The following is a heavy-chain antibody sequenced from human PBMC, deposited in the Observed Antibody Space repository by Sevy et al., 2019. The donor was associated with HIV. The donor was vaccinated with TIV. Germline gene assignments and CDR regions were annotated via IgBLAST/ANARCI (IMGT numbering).Heavy chain of an antibody. CDR1: GFTVSSNY. J-gene: IGHJ4*02. D-gene: IGHD3-22*01. V-gene: IGHV3-53*01. Sequence: GGSLRLSCAASGFTVSSNYMSWVRQAPGKGLEWVSVIYSGGNTYYTDSVKGRFNIPRDNSKNTLYLQMNSLRAEDTAVYYCARVGFDSSGYYNRGGYFDYWGQGTLVTVSS. CDR2: IYSGGNT. CDR3: ARVGFDSSGYYNRGGYFDY.